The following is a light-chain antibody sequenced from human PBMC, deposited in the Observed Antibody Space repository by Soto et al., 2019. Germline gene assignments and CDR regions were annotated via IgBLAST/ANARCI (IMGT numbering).Light chain of an antibody. V-gene: IGLV6-57*01. J-gene: IGLJ2*01. CDR3: QSYGNTNVV. Sequence: NFMLTQPHSVSESPGKTVTISCTRSSGSIASNFVQWYQQRPGSSPTTVIYDDNQRPSGVPDRFSGSIDSSSNSASLTISGLKPEDEADYYCQSYGNTNVVFGGGTKLTVL. CDR1: SGSIASNF. CDR2: DDN.